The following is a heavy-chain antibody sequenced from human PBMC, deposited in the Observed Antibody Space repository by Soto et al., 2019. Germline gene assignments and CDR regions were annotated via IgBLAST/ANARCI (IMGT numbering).Heavy chain of an antibody. Sequence: PSETLSLTCTISGCAISSSSYYWGWIRQPPGKGLEWIGSIYYSGSTYYNPSLKSRVTISVDTSKNQFSLKLSSVTAADTAVYYCARPRSSGYYDDAFDIWGQGTMVT. D-gene: IGHD3-22*01. V-gene: IGHV4-39*01. CDR3: ARPRSSGYYDDAFDI. CDR1: GCAISSSSYY. CDR2: IYYSGST. J-gene: IGHJ3*02.